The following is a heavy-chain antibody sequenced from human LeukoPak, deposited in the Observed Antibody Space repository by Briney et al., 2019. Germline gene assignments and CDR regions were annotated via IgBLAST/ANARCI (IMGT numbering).Heavy chain of an antibody. CDR2: ISGDGDST. J-gene: IGHJ4*02. CDR1: GFTFDDYA. D-gene: IGHD6-13*01. CDR3: AKDSLEAAGNFDY. Sequence: GGSLRLSCAASGFTFDDYAMHWVRQAPGKVLEWLALISGDGDSTYYADSVKGRFTISRDNRKYSLYLQMNSLRTEDTAFYYCAKDSLEAAGNFDYWGQGTLVTVSS. V-gene: IGHV3-43*02.